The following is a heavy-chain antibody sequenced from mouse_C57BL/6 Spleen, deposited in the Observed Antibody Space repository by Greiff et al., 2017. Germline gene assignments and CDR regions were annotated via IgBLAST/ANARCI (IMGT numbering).Heavy chain of an antibody. CDR3: ARRAQNYDYDEGFDY. Sequence: QVQLQQSGAELVRPGTSVKVSCKASGYAFTNYLIEWVKQRPGQGLVWIGVLNPGSGGTNYNEQFKGKATLTADKSSSTAYMQLSSLTSEDSAVYFCARRAQNYDYDEGFDYWGQGTTLTVSS. V-gene: IGHV1-54*01. J-gene: IGHJ2*01. CDR2: LNPGSGGT. D-gene: IGHD2-4*01. CDR1: GYAFTNYL.